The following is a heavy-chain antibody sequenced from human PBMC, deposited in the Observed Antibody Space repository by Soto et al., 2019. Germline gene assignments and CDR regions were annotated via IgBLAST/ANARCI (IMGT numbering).Heavy chain of an antibody. CDR1: GGSISSSSYY. V-gene: IGHV4-39*01. D-gene: IGHD2-2*01. J-gene: IGHJ6*03. CDR2: IYYSGST. Sequence: KASETLSLTCTVSGGSISSSSYYWGWIRQPPGKGLEWIGSIYYSGSTYYNPSLKSRVTISVDTSKNQFSLKLSSVTAADTAVYYCARQIPAAMADYYYYYMDVWGKGTTVTVSS. CDR3: ARQIPAAMADYYYYYMDV.